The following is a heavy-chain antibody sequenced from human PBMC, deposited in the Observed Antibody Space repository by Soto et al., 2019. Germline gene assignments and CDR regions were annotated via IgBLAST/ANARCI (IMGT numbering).Heavy chain of an antibody. J-gene: IGHJ4*02. CDR1: GGTFSSYA. D-gene: IGHD4-17*01. CDR3: ARDSPDYGDYTG. CDR2: IIPIFGTA. Sequence: SVKVSCKASGGTFSSYAISWVRQASGQGLEWMGGIIPIFGTANYAQKFQGRVTITADESTSTAYMELSSLRSGDTAVYYCARDSPDYGDYTGWGQGTLVTVSS. V-gene: IGHV1-69*13.